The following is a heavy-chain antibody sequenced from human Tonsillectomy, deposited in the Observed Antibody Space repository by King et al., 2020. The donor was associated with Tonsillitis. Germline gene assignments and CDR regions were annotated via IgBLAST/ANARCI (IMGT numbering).Heavy chain of an antibody. D-gene: IGHD1-26*01. J-gene: IGHJ4*02. CDR3: ARYVSGSFDY. V-gene: IGHV4-39*01. CDR2: MDYSGTI. CDR1: GGSIRSSDHY. Sequence: LQLQESGPGVVKPSETLSLTCTVSGGSIRSSDHYWAWIRQPPGKGLEWIGYMDYSGTIFYNPSLKSRNTISGGTPENRFSLKLSSATAADTAIYFCARYVSGSFDYWGQGALVTVSS.